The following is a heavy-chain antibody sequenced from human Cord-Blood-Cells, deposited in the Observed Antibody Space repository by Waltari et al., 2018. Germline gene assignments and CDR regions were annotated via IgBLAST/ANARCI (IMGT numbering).Heavy chain of an antibody. CDR2: IWYDGSNK. CDR1: GFPFSSHG. D-gene: IGHD3-9*01. Sequence: QVQLVESGGGVVQPGRSLRLSCAASGFPFSSHGMHWGRPAPGPGLEWVAVIWYDGSNKYYADSVKGRFTISRDNSKNTLYLQMNSLRAEDTAVYYCARDMNYDILTGYYKGGFDYWGQGTLVTVSS. V-gene: IGHV3-33*01. J-gene: IGHJ4*02. CDR3: ARDMNYDILTGYYKGGFDY.